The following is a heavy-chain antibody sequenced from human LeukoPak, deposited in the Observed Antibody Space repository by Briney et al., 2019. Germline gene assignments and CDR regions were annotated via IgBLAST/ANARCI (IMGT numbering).Heavy chain of an antibody. CDR3: ARDHNWGPDY. CDR1: GYTFTDHC. CDR2: IHPGRGDT. D-gene: IGHD7-27*01. V-gene: IGHV1-2*02. Sequence: ASVTVSCQALGYTFTDHCFHWLRQAPGQGIEWMGWIHPGRGDTNIAQKFQGRVSLTRDMSISTAYMELSRLTSDDTAVYYCARDHNWGPDYWGQGTLVSVSS. J-gene: IGHJ4*02.